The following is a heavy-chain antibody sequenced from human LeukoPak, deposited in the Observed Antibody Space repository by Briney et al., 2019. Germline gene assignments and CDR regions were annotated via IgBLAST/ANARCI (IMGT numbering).Heavy chain of an antibody. CDR2: ISGSGGST. CDR3: AKGVRVTIFGVVKTPFDY. V-gene: IGHV3-23*01. Sequence: PGGSLRLSCAASGFTFSSYAMSWARQAPGKGLEWVSAISGSGGSTYYADSVKGRFTISRDNSKNTLYLQMNSLRAEDTAVYYCAKGVRVTIFGVVKTPFDYWGQGTLVTVSS. D-gene: IGHD3-3*01. J-gene: IGHJ4*02. CDR1: GFTFSSYA.